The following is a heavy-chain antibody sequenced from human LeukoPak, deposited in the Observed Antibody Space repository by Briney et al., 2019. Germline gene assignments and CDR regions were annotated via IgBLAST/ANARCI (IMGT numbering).Heavy chain of an antibody. Sequence: SETLSLTCAVYGGSFSGYYWSWIRQPPGKGLEWIREINHSGSTNYNPSLKSRVTISVDTSKNQFSLKLSSVTAADTAVYYCARRRGSSAFDIWGQGTMVTVSS. CDR2: INHSGST. CDR3: ARRRGSSAFDI. J-gene: IGHJ3*02. CDR1: GGSFSGYY. D-gene: IGHD6-6*01. V-gene: IGHV4-34*01.